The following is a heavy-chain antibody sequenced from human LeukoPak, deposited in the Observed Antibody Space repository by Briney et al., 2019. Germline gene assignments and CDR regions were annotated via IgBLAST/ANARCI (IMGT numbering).Heavy chain of an antibody. D-gene: IGHD3-22*01. CDR2: IYHSGST. CDR1: GGSISSGDYY. J-gene: IGHJ4*02. Sequence: PSETLSLTCTVSGGSISSGDYYWSWIRQPPGKGLEWIGYIYHSGSTYYNPSLKSRVTISVDRSKNQFSLKLSSVTAADTAVYYCARDRGGYYDSSGNNFDYWGQGTLVTVSS. CDR3: ARDRGGYYDSSGNNFDY. V-gene: IGHV4-30-4*01.